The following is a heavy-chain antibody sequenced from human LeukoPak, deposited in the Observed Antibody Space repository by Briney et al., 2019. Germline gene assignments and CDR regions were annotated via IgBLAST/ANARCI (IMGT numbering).Heavy chain of an antibody. CDR1: GDSISHYY. J-gene: IGHJ4*02. Sequence: SETLSLTCTVSGDSISHYYWSWIRQPPGKELEWIGYISSSGGTYYNPSLKSRVAMSVDTSKKQFSLNLNSVTAADTAVYYCARRGSRYEGFYFDYWGKGTLVTVSS. D-gene: IGHD1-1*01. CDR3: ARRGSRYEGFYFDY. CDR2: ISSSGGT. V-gene: IGHV4-59*01.